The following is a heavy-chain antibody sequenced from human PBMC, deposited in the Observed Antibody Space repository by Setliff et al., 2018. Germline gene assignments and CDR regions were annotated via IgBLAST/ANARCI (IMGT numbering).Heavy chain of an antibody. CDR3: ARDRISRYYDSGAHAFDI. D-gene: IGHD3-22*01. J-gene: IGHJ3*02. Sequence: LSLSCAASGFTLNNYGIHWVRLAPGKGLEWISYISTSSSTIYNADSVKGRFTISRDNAKNSLYLQMNSLRAEDTAVYYCARDRISRYYDSGAHAFDIWGQGTMVTVSS. CDR2: ISTSSSTI. CDR1: GFTLNNYG. V-gene: IGHV3-48*04.